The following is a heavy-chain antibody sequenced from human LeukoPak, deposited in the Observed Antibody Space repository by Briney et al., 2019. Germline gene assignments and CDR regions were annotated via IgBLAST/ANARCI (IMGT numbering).Heavy chain of an antibody. Sequence: SETLSLTCTVSGGSISTYYWSWIRQPPGKGLEWIGYIYYSGSTNYNPSLKSRVTISVDTPKNQFSLKLSSVTAADTAVYYCASGMATSPVDYWGQGTLVTVSS. V-gene: IGHV4-59*01. CDR2: IYYSGST. CDR1: GGSISTYY. D-gene: IGHD5-24*01. CDR3: ASGMATSPVDY. J-gene: IGHJ4*02.